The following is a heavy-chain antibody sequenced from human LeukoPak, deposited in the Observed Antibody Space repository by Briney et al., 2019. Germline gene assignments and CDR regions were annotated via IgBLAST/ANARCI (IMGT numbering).Heavy chain of an antibody. CDR3: ARLITMVRGAIDY. D-gene: IGHD3-10*01. Sequence: GASVKVSCKASGYTFTRYFIHWVRQAPGQGLEWMGIINPSSSGTTFAQKLQGRVTMTTDTSTSTAYMELRSLRSDDTAVYYCARLITMVRGAIDYWGQGTLVTVSS. CDR1: GYTFTRYF. J-gene: IGHJ4*02. V-gene: IGHV1-46*01. CDR2: INPSSSGT.